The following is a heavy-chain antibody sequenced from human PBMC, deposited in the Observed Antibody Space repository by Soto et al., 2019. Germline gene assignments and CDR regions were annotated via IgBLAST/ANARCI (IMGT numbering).Heavy chain of an antibody. CDR3: ARDPVDLSGDAFDI. CDR1: GGSISSSSYY. CDR2: IYYSGST. V-gene: IGHV4-39*07. Sequence: SETLSLTCTVSGGSISSSSYYWGWIRQPPGKGLEWIGSIYYSGSTYYNPSLKSRVTISVDTSKNQFSLKLSSVAAADTAVYYCARDPVDLSGDAFDIWGQGTMVTVSS. J-gene: IGHJ3*02. D-gene: IGHD5-12*01.